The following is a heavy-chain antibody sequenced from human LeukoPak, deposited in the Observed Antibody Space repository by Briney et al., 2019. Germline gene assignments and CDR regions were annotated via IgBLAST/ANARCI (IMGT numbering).Heavy chain of an antibody. D-gene: IGHD6-19*01. Sequence: ASVKVSCKASGYTFAGYYIHWVRQAPGQGLEWMGWINPTSGGTKYAQKFQGRVTMTRDTSISTAYMELSRLRADDTAVFYCARGGSAWDNPFDYWGQGTLVTVSS. CDR2: INPTSGGT. CDR1: GYTFAGYY. V-gene: IGHV1-2*02. J-gene: IGHJ4*02. CDR3: ARGGSAWDNPFDY.